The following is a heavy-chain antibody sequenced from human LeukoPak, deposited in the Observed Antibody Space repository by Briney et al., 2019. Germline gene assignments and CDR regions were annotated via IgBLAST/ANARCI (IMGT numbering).Heavy chain of an antibody. J-gene: IGHJ4*02. CDR2: IYYSGST. CDR3: ARDYGDYQFDH. Sequence: PSETLSLTCTVSGSSISSSSYYWGWIRQPPGKGLEWIGNIYYSGSTYYKPSLKSRATISVDTSKNQFSLKLSSVSAADTAVYYCARDYGDYQFDHWGQGTLVTVSS. D-gene: IGHD4-17*01. V-gene: IGHV4-39*02. CDR1: GSSISSSSYY.